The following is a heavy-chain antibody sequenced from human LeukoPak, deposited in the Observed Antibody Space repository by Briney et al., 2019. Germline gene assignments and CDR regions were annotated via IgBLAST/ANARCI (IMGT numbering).Heavy chain of an antibody. CDR2: ISSTSAYI. CDR1: GFALNRYT. V-gene: IGHV3-21*01. D-gene: IGHD6-19*01. CDR3: ARVAVAGPTGWFDP. Sequence: PGGSLRLSCAASGFALNRYTLSWVRHAPGKGLEWVSSISSTSAYIHYADSVKGRFTISRYNTDNVVYLQMNSLGAEDTAVYYCARVAVAGPTGWFDPWGQGTLVTGSS. J-gene: IGHJ5*02.